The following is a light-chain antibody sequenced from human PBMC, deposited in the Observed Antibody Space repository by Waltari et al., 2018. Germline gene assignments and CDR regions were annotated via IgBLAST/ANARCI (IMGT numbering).Light chain of an antibody. V-gene: IGLV1-40*01. Sequence: QSVLTQPPSVSGAPGQRVTISCTGSSSNIGAGYDVHWYQQLPGTAPKLLIYTNIYRPSGVPDRFSGSKSGTSVSLAIAGLQAEDAADYYCQSYDISLNGVAFGTGTKVTVL. CDR1: SSNIGAGYD. J-gene: IGLJ1*01. CDR2: TNI. CDR3: QSYDISLNGVA.